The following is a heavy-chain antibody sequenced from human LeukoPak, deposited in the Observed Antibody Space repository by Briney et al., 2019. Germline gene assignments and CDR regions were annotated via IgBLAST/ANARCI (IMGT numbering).Heavy chain of an antibody. CDR3: ARDREVDYYYYMDV. D-gene: IGHD1-26*01. CDR1: GGSISSGGYY. V-gene: IGHV4-31*03. CDR2: IYYSGST. Sequence: SETLSLTCTVSGGSISSGGYYWSWIRQHPGQGLEWIGYIYYSGSTYYNPSLKSRVTISVDTSKNQFSLKLSSVTAADTAVYYCARDREVDYYYYMDVWGKGTTVTVSS. J-gene: IGHJ6*03.